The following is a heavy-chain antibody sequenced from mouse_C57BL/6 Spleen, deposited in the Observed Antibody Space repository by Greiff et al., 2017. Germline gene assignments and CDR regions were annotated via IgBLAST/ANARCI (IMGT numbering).Heavy chain of an antibody. CDR1: GYAFSSYW. CDR3: ARPYYYGSSSWFAY. CDR2: IYPGDGDT. V-gene: IGHV1-80*01. D-gene: IGHD1-1*01. Sequence: GASVKISCKASGYAFSSYWMNWVKQRPGKGLEWIGQIYPGDGDTNYNGKFKGKATLTADKSSSTAYMQLSSLTSEDSAVYFCARPYYYGSSSWFAYWGQGTLVTVSA. J-gene: IGHJ3*01.